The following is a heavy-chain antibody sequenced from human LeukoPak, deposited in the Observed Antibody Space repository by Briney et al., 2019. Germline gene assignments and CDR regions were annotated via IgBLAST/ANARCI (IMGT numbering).Heavy chain of an antibody. CDR3: AKSNAAQRGYTYGYADFDY. Sequence: GGSLRLSCVASGFTFSRYWMHWVRQAPGKGLVWVSRIKGDGSSISYADSVKGRFTFSRDTSKNTLYLQMNSLRAEDTAVYYCAKSNAAQRGYTYGYADFDYWGQGTLVTVSS. CDR2: IKGDGSSI. V-gene: IGHV3-74*01. J-gene: IGHJ4*02. CDR1: GFTFSRYW. D-gene: IGHD5-18*01.